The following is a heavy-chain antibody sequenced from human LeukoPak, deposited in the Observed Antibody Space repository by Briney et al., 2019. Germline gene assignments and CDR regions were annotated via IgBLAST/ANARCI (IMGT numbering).Heavy chain of an antibody. CDR1: GFTFTTYA. CDR3: ARRPVSSQYYFDY. D-gene: IGHD2/OR15-2a*01. Sequence: GGSLRLSCAAAGFTFTTYAMDWVRQAPGKGLEHVSGISSNGYNTYYANSVEGRFTISRDNSKNTLYLQMGSLRGEDMAVHYCARRPVSSQYYFDYWGQGALVTVSS. V-gene: IGHV3-64*01. CDR2: ISSNGYNT. J-gene: IGHJ4*02.